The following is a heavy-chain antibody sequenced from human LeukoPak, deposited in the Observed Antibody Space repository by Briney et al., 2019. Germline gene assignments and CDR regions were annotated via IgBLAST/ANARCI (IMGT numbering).Heavy chain of an antibody. J-gene: IGHJ4*02. Sequence: GGSLRLSCAASGFTLQDYSMHWVRQAPGKTVEGVSLINWHGTTYYTDSVKGGFTISRDNSKNSLYLQIDTLRSEDTAFYYCVKDLSYESSGSVFHYWGQGTLVTVSS. D-gene: IGHD3-22*01. CDR3: VKDLSYESSGSVFHY. CDR2: INWHGTT. CDR1: GFTLQDYS. V-gene: IGHV3-43*01.